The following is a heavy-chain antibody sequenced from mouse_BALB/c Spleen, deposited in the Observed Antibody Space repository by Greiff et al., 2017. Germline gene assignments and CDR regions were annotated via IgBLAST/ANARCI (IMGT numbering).Heavy chain of an antibody. D-gene: IGHD1-1*01. V-gene: IGHV14-4*02. J-gene: IGHJ2*01. Sequence: VQLQQSGAELVRSGASVKLSCTASGFNIKDYYMHWVKQRPEQGLEWIGWIDPENGDTEYAPKFQGKATMTADTSSNTAYLQLSSLTSEDTAVYYCNAHITTVANFDYWGQGTTLTVSS. CDR2: IDPENGDT. CDR3: NAHITTVANFDY. CDR1: GFNIKDYY.